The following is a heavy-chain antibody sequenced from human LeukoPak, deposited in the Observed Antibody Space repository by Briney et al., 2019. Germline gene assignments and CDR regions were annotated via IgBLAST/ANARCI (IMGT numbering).Heavy chain of an antibody. CDR1: GGTFSSYA. CDR3: ARGRRVAARDYYYYMDV. CDR2: IIPIFGTA. D-gene: IGHD2-15*01. J-gene: IGHJ6*03. V-gene: IGHV1-69*13. Sequence: ASVKVSCKASGGTFSSYAISWVRQAPGQGLEWMGGIIPIFGTANYAQKFQGRVTITADESTSTAYMELSSLRSEDTAVYYCARGRRVAARDYYYYMDVWGKGTTVTVSS.